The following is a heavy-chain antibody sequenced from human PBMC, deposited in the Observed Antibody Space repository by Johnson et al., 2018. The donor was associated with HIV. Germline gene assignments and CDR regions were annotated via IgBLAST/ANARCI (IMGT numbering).Heavy chain of an antibody. Sequence: EVQLVESGGGLVQPGGSLRLSCTASGFTFSNYAMSWVRQAPGKGLEWVLAISGGGGSTYYEDSVKGRFTISRDTAKNTLYLQMNNLRPEDTALYYCARRLWFRNLYDAFDIWGQGTMVTVSS. CDR2: ISGGGGST. CDR1: GFTFSNYA. D-gene: IGHD3-10*01. J-gene: IGHJ3*02. V-gene: IGHV3-23*04. CDR3: ARRLWFRNLYDAFDI.